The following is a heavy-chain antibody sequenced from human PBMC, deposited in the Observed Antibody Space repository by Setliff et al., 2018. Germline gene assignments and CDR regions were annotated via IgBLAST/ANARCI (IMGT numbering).Heavy chain of an antibody. D-gene: IGHD2-2*01. Sequence: PGGSLRLSCTASGFTFNNAWMSWVRQAPGKGLEWVGRIKTKNDVGTADYAAPVKGRFTISRDDSKNTLFLQMDSLKTEDTAVYYCTTDRAGCYGTTCFNAFEIWGHGTMVTVSS. J-gene: IGHJ3*02. CDR3: TTDRAGCYGTTCFNAFEI. CDR2: IKTKNDVGTA. V-gene: IGHV3-15*01. CDR1: GFTFNNAW.